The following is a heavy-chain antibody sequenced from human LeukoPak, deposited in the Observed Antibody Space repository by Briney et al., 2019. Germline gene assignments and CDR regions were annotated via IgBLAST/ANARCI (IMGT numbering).Heavy chain of an antibody. Sequence: KPSETLSLTCAVSGYSISSGYYWGWIRQPPGKGLEWIGSIYHSGSTYYNPSLKSRVTISVDTSKNQFSLNVSSVTAADTAVYYCARVYYQLLSAWFDPWGQGTLVTVSS. CDR2: IYHSGST. V-gene: IGHV4-38-2*01. CDR1: GYSISSGYY. D-gene: IGHD2-2*01. CDR3: ARVYYQLLSAWFDP. J-gene: IGHJ5*02.